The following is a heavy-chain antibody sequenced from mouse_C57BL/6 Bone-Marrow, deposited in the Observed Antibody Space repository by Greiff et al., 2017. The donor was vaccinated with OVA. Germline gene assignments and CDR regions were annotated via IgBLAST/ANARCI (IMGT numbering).Heavy chain of an antibody. Sequence: VQLQQSGAELVKPGASVKISCKASGYAFSSYWMNWVKQRPGKGLEWIGQIYPGDGDTNYNGKFKGKATLTADKSSITAYMQLSSLTSEDSAVYFCARGTTVVATDWYFDVWGTGTTVTVSS. CDR1: GYAFSSYW. J-gene: IGHJ1*03. CDR3: ARGTTVVATDWYFDV. D-gene: IGHD1-1*01. CDR2: IYPGDGDT. V-gene: IGHV1-80*01.